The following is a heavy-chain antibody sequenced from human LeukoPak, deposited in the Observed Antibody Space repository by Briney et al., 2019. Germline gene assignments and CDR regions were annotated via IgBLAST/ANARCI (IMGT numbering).Heavy chain of an antibody. CDR3: AKDAQGASYYDILTGYYRNWFDP. CDR2: ISGSGGST. CDR1: GFTFSSYA. Sequence: GGSLRLSCAASGFTFSSYAMSWVRQAPGKGLEWVSAISGSGGSTYYADSVKGRFTISRDNSKNTLYLQMNSLRAEATAVYYCAKDAQGASYYDILTGYYRNWFDPWGQGTLVTVSS. V-gene: IGHV3-23*01. J-gene: IGHJ5*02. D-gene: IGHD3-9*01.